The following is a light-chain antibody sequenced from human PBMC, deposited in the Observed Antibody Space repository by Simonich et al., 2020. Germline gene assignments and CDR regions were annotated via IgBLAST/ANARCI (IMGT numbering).Light chain of an antibody. Sequence: SYELTQPPSVSVSPGQTARITCSGDALPKQYAYWYQQKPGQAPVLVIYKDSERPSVIPDRFSGSSSGTTGTLTISGVQAEDEADYYCQSADSSGTYRVFGGGTKLTVL. V-gene: IGLV3-25*03. CDR2: KDS. CDR1: ALPKQY. CDR3: QSADSSGTYRV. J-gene: IGLJ3*02.